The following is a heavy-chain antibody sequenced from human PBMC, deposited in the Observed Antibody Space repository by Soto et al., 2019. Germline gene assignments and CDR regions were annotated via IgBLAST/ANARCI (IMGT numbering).Heavy chain of an antibody. J-gene: IGHJ4*02. Sequence: GGSLRLSCAASGFTFSSYGMHWVRQAPGKGLEWVAVIWYDGSNKYYADSVKGRFTISRDNSKNTLYLQMNSLRAEDTAVYYCARPLRYYDSSGLPDYWGQGTLVTVSS. CDR2: IWYDGSNK. V-gene: IGHV3-33*01. CDR1: GFTFSSYG. D-gene: IGHD3-22*01. CDR3: ARPLRYYDSSGLPDY.